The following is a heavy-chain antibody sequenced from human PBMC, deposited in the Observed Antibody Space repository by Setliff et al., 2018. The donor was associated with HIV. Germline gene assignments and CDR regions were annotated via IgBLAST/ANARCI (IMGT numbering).Heavy chain of an antibody. D-gene: IGHD7-27*01. Sequence: PGGSLRLSCAASGFTFSYYSMNWVRQAPGKGLEWVSSITSNTDYISYADSVKGRFTISRDNTKNSLYLQMNSLRAEDTAVYYCAREGNWGEGDYYYMDVWGKGTTVTVSS. CDR3: AREGNWGEGDYYYMDV. CDR2: ITSNTDYI. CDR1: GFTFSYYS. J-gene: IGHJ6*03. V-gene: IGHV3-21*01.